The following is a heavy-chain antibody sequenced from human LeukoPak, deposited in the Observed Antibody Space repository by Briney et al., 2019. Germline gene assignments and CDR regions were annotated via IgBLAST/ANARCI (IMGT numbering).Heavy chain of an antibody. CDR1: GGSISSYY. CDR3: ARLSDHGDYSVE. Sequence: SETLSLTCTVSGGSISSYYWSWIRQPPGKGLEWIGYIYYSGSTNYNPSLKSRVTISVDTSKNQFSLKLSSVTAADTAVYYCARLSDHGDYSVEWGQGTLVTVSS. V-gene: IGHV4-59*08. D-gene: IGHD4-17*01. J-gene: IGHJ4*02. CDR2: IYYSGST.